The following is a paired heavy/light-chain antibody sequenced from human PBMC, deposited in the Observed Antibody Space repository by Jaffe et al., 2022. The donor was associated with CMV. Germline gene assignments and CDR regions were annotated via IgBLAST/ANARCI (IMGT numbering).Heavy chain of an antibody. CDR3: ARVLRPGARSVRELRFLSYFDY. V-gene: IGHV4-34*01. J-gene: IGHJ4*02. CDR2: INHSGST. D-gene: IGHD3-3*01. Sequence: QVQLQQWGAGLLKPSETLSLTCAVYGGSFSGYYWSWIRQPPGKGLEWIGEINHSGSTNYNPSLKSRVTISVDTSKNQFSLKLSSVTAADTAVYYCARVLRPGARSVRELRFLSYFDYWGQGTLVTVSS. CDR1: GGSFSGYY.
Light chain of an antibody. CDR1: QGISSW. Sequence: DIQMTQSPSSVSASVGDRVTITCRASQGISSWLAWYQQKPGKAPKLLIYAASSLQSGVPSRFSGSGSGTDFTLTISSLQPEDFATYYCQQANSFPLITFGQGTRLEIK. J-gene: IGKJ5*01. CDR3: QQANSFPLIT. CDR2: AAS. V-gene: IGKV1-12*01.